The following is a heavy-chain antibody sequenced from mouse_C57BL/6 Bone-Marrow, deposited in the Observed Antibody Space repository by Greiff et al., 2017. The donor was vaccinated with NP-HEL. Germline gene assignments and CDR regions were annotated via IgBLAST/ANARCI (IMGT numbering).Heavy chain of an antibody. J-gene: IGHJ4*01. D-gene: IGHD2-3*01. CDR1: GYTFTSYW. V-gene: IGHV1-64*01. CDR2: IHPNSGST. Sequence: VQLQQPGAELVKPGASVKLSCKASGYTFTSYWMHWVKQRPGQGLEWIGMIHPNSGSTNYNEKFKSKATLTVDKSSSTAYMQLSSLTSEDSAVYYCARSGLLPPVARPHYYAMDYWGQGTSVTVSS. CDR3: ARSGLLPPVARPHYYAMDY.